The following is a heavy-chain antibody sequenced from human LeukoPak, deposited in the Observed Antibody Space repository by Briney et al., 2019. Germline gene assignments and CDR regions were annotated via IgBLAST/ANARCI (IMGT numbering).Heavy chain of an antibody. Sequence: GGSLRLSCAASGFTFSSYSMNWVRQAPGKGLEWVSSISSSSSYIYYADSVKGRFTISRDNAKNSLYLQMNSLRAEDTAVYYCAKRDLWLGEFPYYFDYWGQGTLVTVSS. CDR1: GFTFSSYS. CDR3: AKRDLWLGEFPYYFDY. D-gene: IGHD3-10*01. V-gene: IGHV3-21*01. J-gene: IGHJ4*02. CDR2: ISSSSSYI.